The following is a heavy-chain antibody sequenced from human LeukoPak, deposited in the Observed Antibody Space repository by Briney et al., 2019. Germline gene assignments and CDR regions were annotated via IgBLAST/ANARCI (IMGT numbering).Heavy chain of an antibody. J-gene: IGHJ5*02. CDR3: AKGAGPPWFDP. D-gene: IGHD6-19*01. CDR1: GGSISSDTYF. V-gene: IGHV4-61*02. Sequence: PSQTLSLTCTVSGGSISSDTYFWSWMRPPAGKGLEWIGRISSTGRTDYNPSLTSRVTISVDTSKNQFSMKLSSVTAADTAVYYCAKGAGPPWFDPWGQGTLVTVSS. CDR2: ISSTGRT.